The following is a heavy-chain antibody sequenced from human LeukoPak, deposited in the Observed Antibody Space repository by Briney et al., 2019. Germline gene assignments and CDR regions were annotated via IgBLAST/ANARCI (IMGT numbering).Heavy chain of an antibody. V-gene: IGHV4-59*08. J-gene: IGHJ5*02. CDR3: ARRRYCSGGSCYSDWFDP. CDR2: IYYSGST. Sequence: KPSETLSLTCTVSGGSISSYYWSWIRQPPGKGLEWIGYIYYSGSTNYSPSLKSRVTISVDTSKNQFSLKLSSVTAADTAVYYCARRRYCSGGSCYSDWFDPWGQGTLVTVSS. CDR1: GGSISSYY. D-gene: IGHD2-15*01.